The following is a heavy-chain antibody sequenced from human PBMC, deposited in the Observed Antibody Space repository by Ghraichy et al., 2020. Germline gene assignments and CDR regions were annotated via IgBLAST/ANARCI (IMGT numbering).Heavy chain of an antibody. CDR3: AKDISDYVYYGMDV. CDR2: ISWNSGSL. J-gene: IGHJ6*02. D-gene: IGHD6-19*01. Sequence: GGSLRLSCAASGFTFDDYAMHWVRQAPGKGLEWVSGISWNSGSLGYADSVKGRFTISRDNAKNSLYLQMNSLRAEDTALYYCAKDISDYVYYGMDVWGQGTTVTVSS. V-gene: IGHV3-9*01. CDR1: GFTFDDYA.